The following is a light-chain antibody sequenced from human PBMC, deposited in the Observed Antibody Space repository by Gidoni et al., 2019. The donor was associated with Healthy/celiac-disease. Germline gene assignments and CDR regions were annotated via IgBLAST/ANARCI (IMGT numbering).Light chain of an antibody. J-gene: IGKJ4*01. Sequence: DIQMTQSPSSLSASVGDRVTITCQASQDISNYLDWYQQKPGKAPKLLIYDASNLETGVPSRFSGSGSGTEFTFTISSLQPEDIATYYCQQYNSHPRTFGEGTKVEIK. CDR1: QDISNY. CDR2: DAS. V-gene: IGKV1-33*01. CDR3: QQYNSHPRT.